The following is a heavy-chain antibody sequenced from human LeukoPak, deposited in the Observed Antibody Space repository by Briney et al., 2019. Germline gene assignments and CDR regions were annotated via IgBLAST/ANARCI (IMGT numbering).Heavy chain of an antibody. Sequence: PSETLSLTCAVYGGSFSGYYWSWIRQPPGKGLEWIGEINHSGSTYYNPSLKSRVTISVDTSKNQFSLKLSSVTAADTAVYYCARREYSSSWYSNWFDPWGQGTLVTVSS. D-gene: IGHD6-13*01. CDR3: ARREYSSSWYSNWFDP. CDR1: GGSFSGYY. J-gene: IGHJ5*02. CDR2: INHSGST. V-gene: IGHV4-34*01.